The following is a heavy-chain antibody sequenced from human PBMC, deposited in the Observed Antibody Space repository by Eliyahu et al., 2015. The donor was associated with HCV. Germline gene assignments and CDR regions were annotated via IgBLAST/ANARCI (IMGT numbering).Heavy chain of an antibody. CDR2: ISGSGGST. D-gene: IGHD3-3*01. CDR1: GFTFSSYA. CDR3: AKDHLPPLLRFLEWLSGPDY. V-gene: IGHV3-23*01. Sequence: EVQLLESGGGLVQPGGSLRLSCAASGFTFSSYAMSWVRQAPGKGLGWVSAISGSGGSTYYADSVKGRFTISRDNSKNTLYLQMNSLRAEDTAVYYCAKDHLPPLLRFLEWLSGPDYWGQGTLVTVSS. J-gene: IGHJ4*02.